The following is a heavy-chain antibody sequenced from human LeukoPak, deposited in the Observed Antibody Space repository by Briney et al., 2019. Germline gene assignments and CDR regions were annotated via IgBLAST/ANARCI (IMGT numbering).Heavy chain of an antibody. Sequence: ASETLSLTCTVSGGSISSYYWSWIRQPPGKGLEWIGYIYYSGSTNYNPSLKSRVTISVDTSKNQFSLKLSSVTAADTAVYYCARDRGASAASYDSWGQGTLVTVSS. J-gene: IGHJ4*02. CDR1: GGSISSYY. CDR3: ARDRGASAASYDS. CDR2: IYYSGST. V-gene: IGHV4-59*01. D-gene: IGHD2-15*01.